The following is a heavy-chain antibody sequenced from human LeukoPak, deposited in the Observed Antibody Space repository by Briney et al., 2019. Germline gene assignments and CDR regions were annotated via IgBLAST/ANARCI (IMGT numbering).Heavy chain of an antibody. D-gene: IGHD4-23*01. CDR2: IYNSEST. CDR3: ARLAGGNSGSFDY. J-gene: IGHJ4*02. V-gene: IGHV4-59*08. CDR1: GGSIRSNY. Sequence: PSETLSLTCTLSGGSIRSNYCICIRQPPGKGLECIGYIYNSESTNYNPSLKSRVTISVDTSKNQFSLRLSSVTAADTAVYYCARLAGGNSGSFDYWGPGTLVTVSS.